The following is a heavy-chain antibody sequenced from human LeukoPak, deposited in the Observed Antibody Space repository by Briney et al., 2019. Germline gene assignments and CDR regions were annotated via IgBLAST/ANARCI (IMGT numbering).Heavy chain of an antibody. V-gene: IGHV1-18*01. J-gene: IGHJ5*02. CDR1: GYTFTSYG. CDR3: ARDGSSRPTINFNWFDP. D-gene: IGHD6-13*01. Sequence: ASVKVSCKASGYTFTSYGISWVRQAPGQGLEWMGWISAYNGNTNYAQKLQGRVTMTTDTSTSTAYMELRSLRSDDTAVYYCARDGSSRPTINFNWFDPWGQGTLVTVSS. CDR2: ISAYNGNT.